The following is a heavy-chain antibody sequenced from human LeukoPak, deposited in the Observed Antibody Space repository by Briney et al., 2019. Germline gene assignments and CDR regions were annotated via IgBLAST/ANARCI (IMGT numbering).Heavy chain of an antibody. J-gene: IGHJ1*01. CDR3: ARDPLGYCSSTRCPGKYFQH. D-gene: IGHD2-2*01. CDR2: INSDGSST. CDR1: GFTFSSHW. Sequence: GGSLRLSCAASGFTFSSHWMHWVRQAPGKGLVWVSRINSDGSSTSYADSVKGRFTISRDNAKNTLYLQMNSLRAEDTAVYYCARDPLGYCSSTRCPGKYFQHWGQGTLVTVSS. V-gene: IGHV3-74*01.